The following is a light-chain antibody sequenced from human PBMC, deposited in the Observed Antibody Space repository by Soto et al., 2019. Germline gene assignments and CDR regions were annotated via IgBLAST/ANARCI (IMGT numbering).Light chain of an antibody. V-gene: IGKV3-11*01. CDR2: DSS. CDR1: QSVSSY. CDR3: QQRSNWPPLT. J-gene: IGKJ4*01. Sequence: EIVLTQSPATLSLSPGERATLSCRASQSVSSYLAWYQQKPGQAPRLLIYDSSNRATGIPARFSGSGSGTDFTLNISSLEPEDFAVYYCQQRSNWPPLTFGGGTKLEIK.